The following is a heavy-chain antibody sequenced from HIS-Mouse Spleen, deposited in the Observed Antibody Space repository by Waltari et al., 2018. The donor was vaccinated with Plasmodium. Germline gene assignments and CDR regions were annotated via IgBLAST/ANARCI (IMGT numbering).Heavy chain of an antibody. CDR3: ATILDYYGSGSYYNGVLDY. D-gene: IGHD3-10*01. CDR1: GYTLTELS. CDR2: FDPEDGET. J-gene: IGHJ4*02. V-gene: IGHV1-24*01. Sequence: QVQLVQSGAEVKNPGASVKVSCKVSGYTLTELSMHWVRQPPGTGLEWMGGFDPEDGETSYAQKFQGRVTMTEDTSTDTAYMELSSLRSEDTAVYYCATILDYYGSGSYYNGVLDYWGQGTLVTVSS.